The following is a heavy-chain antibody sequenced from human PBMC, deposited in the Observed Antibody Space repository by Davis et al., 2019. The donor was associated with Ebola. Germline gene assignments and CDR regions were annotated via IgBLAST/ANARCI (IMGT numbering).Heavy chain of an antibody. CDR1: GFTFTSYS. CDR2: ISTSGKTI. V-gene: IGHV3-48*02. CDR3: ARDPRYCTITSCYSGLSAKGEAGAFDF. D-gene: IGHD2-2*01. Sequence: GGSLRLSCAASGFTFTSYSMNWVRQAPGKGLEWVSYISTSGKTIYYADSVKGRFTISRDNAKNSLYLQMDSLTDEDTAVYYCARDPRYCTITSCYSGLSAKGEAGAFDFWGQGTMVTVSS. J-gene: IGHJ3*01.